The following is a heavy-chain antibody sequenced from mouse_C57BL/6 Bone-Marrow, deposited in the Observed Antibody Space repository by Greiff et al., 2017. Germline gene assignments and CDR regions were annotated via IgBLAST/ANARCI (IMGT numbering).Heavy chain of an antibody. V-gene: IGHV1-9*01. Sequence: VQLQQSGAELMKPGASVKLSCKATGYTFTGYWIEWVKQRPGHGLEWIGEILPGSGSTNYNEKFKGKATFTADTSSNTAYMQLSSLTTEDSAIYYCARWGYYGSSYDYAMDYWGQGTSVTVSS. CDR1: GYTFTGYW. J-gene: IGHJ4*01. CDR2: ILPGSGST. D-gene: IGHD1-1*01. CDR3: ARWGYYGSSYDYAMDY.